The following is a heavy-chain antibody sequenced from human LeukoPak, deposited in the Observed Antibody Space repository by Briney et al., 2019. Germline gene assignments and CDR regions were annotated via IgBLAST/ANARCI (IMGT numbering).Heavy chain of an antibody. CDR3: ARDQGSTAAAGNYFDY. V-gene: IGHV6-1*01. J-gene: IGHJ4*02. Sequence: SQTLSLTCAISGDSVSSNSAAWNWIRQSPSRGLEWLGRTYYRSKWYNDYAVSVKSRITINPDTSKNQFSLQLNSVTPEDTAVYYCARDQGSTAAAGNYFDYWGQGTLVTVSS. CDR2: TYYRSKWYN. CDR1: GDSVSSNSAA. D-gene: IGHD6-13*01.